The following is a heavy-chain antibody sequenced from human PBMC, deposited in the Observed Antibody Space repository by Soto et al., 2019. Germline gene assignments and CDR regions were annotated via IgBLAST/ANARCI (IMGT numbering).Heavy chain of an antibody. D-gene: IGHD3-10*01. CDR1: GYSFTSYW. Sequence: GESLKISCKGSGYSFTSYWISWVRQMPGKGLEWMGRIDPSDSYTNYSPSFQGHVTISADKSISTAYLQWSSLKASDTAMYYCARHLRFGEPANWFDPWGQGTLVTVSS. CDR2: IDPSDSYT. V-gene: IGHV5-10-1*01. J-gene: IGHJ5*02. CDR3: ARHLRFGEPANWFDP.